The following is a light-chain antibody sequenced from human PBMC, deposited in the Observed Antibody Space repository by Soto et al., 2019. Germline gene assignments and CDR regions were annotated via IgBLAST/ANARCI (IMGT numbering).Light chain of an antibody. Sequence: LMTQSPLSLPVTLGQPASISCRSSQSLVHSDGRTYLSWFQQRPGQSPRRLKVSNRDSGVPDRFSGGGSGTDFTLRISRVEAEDVGVYYCLVGTHGVTFGQGTRLEIK. CDR3: LVGTHGVT. J-gene: IGKJ5*01. CDR2: KVS. V-gene: IGKV2-30*02. CDR1: QSLVHSDGRTY.